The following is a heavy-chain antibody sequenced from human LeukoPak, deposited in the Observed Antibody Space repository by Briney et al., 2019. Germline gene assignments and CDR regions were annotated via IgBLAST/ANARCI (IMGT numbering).Heavy chain of an antibody. CDR1: GFTFSIYW. CDR3: ARPRDGYNRGAFDI. V-gene: IGHV3-74*01. D-gene: IGHD5-24*01. J-gene: IGHJ3*02. Sequence: GGALRLSCAASGFTFSIYWMHWVRQGPGKGLVWVSYIKSDGSSTNHADSVRGRFTISRDNAKNTLYLQMNSLRAEDTAVYYCARPRDGYNRGAFDIWGQGTMVTVSS. CDR2: IKSDGSST.